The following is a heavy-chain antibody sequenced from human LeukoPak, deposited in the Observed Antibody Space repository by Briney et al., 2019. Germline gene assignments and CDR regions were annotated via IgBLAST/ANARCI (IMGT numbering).Heavy chain of an antibody. J-gene: IGHJ4*02. CDR1: GFTFSSCA. CDR3: AKGSSSVWPYYFDY. D-gene: IGHD5/OR15-5a*01. CDR2: ITGSAGGT. Sequence: RGSLRLSCAASGFTFSSCAMGWVRQAPGKGLEWVSAITGSAGGTYYADSVKGRSAISRDNSKNTLYLDMNSLRAEDTAVYYCAKGSSSVWPYYFDYWGQGALVTASS. V-gene: IGHV3-23*01.